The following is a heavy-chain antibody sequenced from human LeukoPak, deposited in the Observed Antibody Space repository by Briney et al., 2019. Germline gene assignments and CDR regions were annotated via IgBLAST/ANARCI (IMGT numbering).Heavy chain of an antibody. CDR1: GGSISSSSDY. D-gene: IGHD6-13*01. Sequence: PSETLSLTCTVSGGSISSSSDYWGWIRQAPGKGLEWIGSIYYHENTYYNSSLKSRVTISVDTSKNQFSVKLSSVTAADTAVYYCARGLYDFGIAAAGFDYWGQGTLVTVSS. J-gene: IGHJ4*02. V-gene: IGHV4-39*07. CDR3: ARGLYDFGIAAAGFDY. CDR2: IYYHENT.